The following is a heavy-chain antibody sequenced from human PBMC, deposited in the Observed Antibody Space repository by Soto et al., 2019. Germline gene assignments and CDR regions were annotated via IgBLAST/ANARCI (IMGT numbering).Heavy chain of an antibody. CDR2: ISSSSSTI. D-gene: IGHD3-10*01. Sequence: GGSLRLSCAASGFTFSSYSMNWVRQAPGKGLEWVSYISSSSSTIYYADSVKGRFTISRDNAKNSLYLQMNSLRAEDTAVYYCARVMITMVRGVTGQYYYYMDVWGKGTTVTVSS. CDR1: GFTFSSYS. CDR3: ARVMITMVRGVTGQYYYYMDV. V-gene: IGHV3-48*01. J-gene: IGHJ6*03.